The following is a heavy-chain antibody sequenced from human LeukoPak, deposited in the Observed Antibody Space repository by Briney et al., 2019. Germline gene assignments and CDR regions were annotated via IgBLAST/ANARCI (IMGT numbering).Heavy chain of an antibody. J-gene: IGHJ6*03. CDR1: GFTFDDYA. CDR2: ISWNSGSI. D-gene: IGHD3-10*01. CDR3: AKGGPLYGSGSYRHYYYYYYMDV. V-gene: IGHV3-9*01. Sequence: PGGSLRLSCAASGFTFDDYAMHWVRQAPGKGLEWVSGISWNSGSIGYADSVKGRFTISRDNAKNSLYLQMNSLRAEDTALYYCAKGGPLYGSGSYRHYYYYYYMDVWGKGTTVTISS.